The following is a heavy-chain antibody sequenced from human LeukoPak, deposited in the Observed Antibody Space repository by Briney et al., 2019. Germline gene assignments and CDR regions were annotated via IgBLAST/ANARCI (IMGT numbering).Heavy chain of an antibody. CDR3: AREGYGDPSNSGGFDY. V-gene: IGHV3-30*03. CDR1: GFTFSRYG. D-gene: IGHD4-17*01. CDR2: ISYDGSNK. Sequence: GGSLRHSRAVSGFTFSRYGMHWVRPAPGKGVEGVAVISYDGSNKYYADSVKGRFTISRDNSKNTPYLQMNSLRAEDTAVYYCAREGYGDPSNSGGFDYWGQGTLVTVSS. J-gene: IGHJ4*02.